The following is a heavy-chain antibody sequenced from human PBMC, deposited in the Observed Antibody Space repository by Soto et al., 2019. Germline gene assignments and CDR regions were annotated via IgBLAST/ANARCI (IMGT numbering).Heavy chain of an antibody. CDR3: ARNEDY. Sequence: ASVNVSCKASGYTFSSYVMHWVRQAPGQRLEWMGWINAGNGNTKYSQKFQDRVTLTRDRSASTAYMEIRSLRSEDTAVYYCARNEDYWGQGTLVTVSS. V-gene: IGHV1-3*01. CDR1: GYTFSSYV. J-gene: IGHJ4*02. CDR2: INAGNGNT.